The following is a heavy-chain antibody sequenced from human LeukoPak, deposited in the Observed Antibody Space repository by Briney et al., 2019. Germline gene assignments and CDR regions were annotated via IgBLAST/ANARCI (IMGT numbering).Heavy chain of an antibody. CDR2: ISWNSGSI. J-gene: IGHJ4*02. CDR1: GFTFDDYA. CDR3: AKAASYSSSWYYFDY. Sequence: TRGSLRLSCAASGFTFDDYAMHWVRQAPGKGLEWVSDISWNSGSIGYADSVKGRFTISRDNAKNSLYLQMNSLRAEDTALYYCAKAASYSSSWYYFDYWGQGTLVTVSS. V-gene: IGHV3-9*01. D-gene: IGHD6-13*01.